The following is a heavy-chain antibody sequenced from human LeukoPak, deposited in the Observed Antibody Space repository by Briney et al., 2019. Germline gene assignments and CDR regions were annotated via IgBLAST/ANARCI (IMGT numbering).Heavy chain of an antibody. CDR2: IYTSGST. V-gene: IGHV4-4*07. J-gene: IGHJ6*03. CDR3: ARVGPRVVVPAAIVDYYYCYMDV. CDR1: GGSISSYY. D-gene: IGHD2-2*02. Sequence: SETLSLTCTVSGGSISSYYWSWLRQPAGKGLEWIGRIYTSGSTNYNPSLKSRVTMSVDTSKNQFSLKLSSVTAADTAVYYCARVGPRVVVPAAIVDYYYCYMDVWGKGTTVTVSS.